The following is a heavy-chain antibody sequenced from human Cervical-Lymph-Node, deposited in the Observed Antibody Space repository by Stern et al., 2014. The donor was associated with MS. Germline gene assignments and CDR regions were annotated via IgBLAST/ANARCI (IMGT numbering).Heavy chain of an antibody. D-gene: IGHD3-22*01. Sequence: EVQLVASGAEVKKSGESLKISCKGAGYSFSSHWIAWVRQKPGKGLEWMGIIYPGDSDTRHSPSFQGHVSISVDKSSSTAYLQWSSLTDSDTAIYYCARQGNYHDSHAFDIWGQGTMVIVSS. V-gene: IGHV5-51*01. CDR3: ARQGNYHDSHAFDI. CDR1: GYSFSSHW. CDR2: IYPGDSDT. J-gene: IGHJ3*02.